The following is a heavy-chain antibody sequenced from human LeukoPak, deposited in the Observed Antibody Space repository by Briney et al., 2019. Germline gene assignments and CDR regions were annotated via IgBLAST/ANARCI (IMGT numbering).Heavy chain of an antibody. CDR1: GGSISSSSYY. CDR2: IYYSGST. Sequence: PSETLSLTCTVSGGSISSSSYYWGWIRQPPGKGLEWIGTIYYSGSTYYNPSLRSRVTISVDTSKNQFSLKLSSVTAADTAVYFCARKGTVSGLDYWGQGTLVTVSS. V-gene: IGHV4-39*01. CDR3: ARKGTVSGLDY. D-gene: IGHD6-19*01. J-gene: IGHJ4*02.